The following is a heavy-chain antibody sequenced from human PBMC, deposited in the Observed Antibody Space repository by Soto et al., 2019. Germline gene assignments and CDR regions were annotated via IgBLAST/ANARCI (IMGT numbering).Heavy chain of an antibody. CDR1: GGTFSKDA. Sequence: QVPLVQSGAEVKKPGSSVTVSCKTSGGTFSKDAINWVRQAPGQGLEWMGLLIPVFGSPIYAQKFQGRIRVTADESTSTACMDLSSLRPEDTAVYYCTRVLGYTFEPGKTRYYAMDVWGQGTTVSVSS. V-gene: IGHV1-69*01. CDR3: TRVLGYTFEPGKTRYYAMDV. CDR2: LIPVFGSP. J-gene: IGHJ6*02. D-gene: IGHD5-18*01.